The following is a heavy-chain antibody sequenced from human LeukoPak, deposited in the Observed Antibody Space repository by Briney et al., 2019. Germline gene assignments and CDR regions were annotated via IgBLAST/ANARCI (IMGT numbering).Heavy chain of an antibody. D-gene: IGHD3-22*01. CDR1: GGTFSSYT. Sequence: ASVKVSCKASGGTFSSYTISWVRQAPGQGLEWMGRIIPILGIANYAQKFQGRVTITADKSTSTAYMELSSLRSEDTAVYYCARALTYYYDSSGHLDYWGQGTLVTVSS. J-gene: IGHJ4*02. V-gene: IGHV1-69*02. CDR3: ARALTYYYDSSGHLDY. CDR2: IIPILGIA.